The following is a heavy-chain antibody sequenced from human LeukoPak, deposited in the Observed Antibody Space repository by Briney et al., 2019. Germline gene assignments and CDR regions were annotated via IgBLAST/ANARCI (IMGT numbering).Heavy chain of an antibody. CDR2: LLFDGVTK. CDR3: ARDSGYGAFYYYYYMDV. J-gene: IGHJ6*03. CDR1: GFTLSKFG. D-gene: IGHD5-12*01. V-gene: IGHV3-33*08. Sequence: GGSLRLSCEASGFTLSKFGMHWVRQAPGKGLEWVAALLFDGVTKHYSDSVKGRFTISRDDSQNTLFLQMNSLRAEDTAVYYCARDSGYGAFYYYYYMDVWGKGTTVTVSS.